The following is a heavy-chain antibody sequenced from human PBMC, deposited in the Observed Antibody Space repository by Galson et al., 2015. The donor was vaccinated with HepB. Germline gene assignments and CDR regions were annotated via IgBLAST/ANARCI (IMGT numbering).Heavy chain of an antibody. CDR3: ARLASNFQSRDF. V-gene: IGHV4-59*01. CDR1: GGSISSYY. D-gene: IGHD4-11*01. J-gene: IGHJ4*02. CDR2: IYYSGST. Sequence: SETLSLTCTVSGGSISSYYWTWIRQPPGKGLEWIGNIYYSGSTNYNPSLKSRVTISVDTFNNQFFLKLSSVTAADTAVYYCARLASNFQSRDFWGQGTLVTVSS.